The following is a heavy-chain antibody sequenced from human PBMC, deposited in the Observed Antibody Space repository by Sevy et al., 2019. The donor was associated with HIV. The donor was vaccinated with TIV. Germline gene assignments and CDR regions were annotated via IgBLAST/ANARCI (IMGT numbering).Heavy chain of an antibody. J-gene: IGHJ6*02. V-gene: IGHV4-4*07. D-gene: IGHD6-19*01. Sequence: SETLSLTCTVSGGSISSYYWSWIRQPAGKGLEWIGRIYTSGSTNYNPSLKSRVTMSVDTSKNQFSLKLSSVTAADTAVYYCARDGSSGWYPYYYYGMDVWGQGTMVTVSS. CDR2: IYTSGST. CDR1: GGSISSYY. CDR3: ARDGSSGWYPYYYYGMDV.